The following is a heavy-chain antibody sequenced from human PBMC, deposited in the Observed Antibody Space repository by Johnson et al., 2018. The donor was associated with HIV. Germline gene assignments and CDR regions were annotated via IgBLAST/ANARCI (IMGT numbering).Heavy chain of an antibody. J-gene: IGHJ3*01. CDR3: AKPQLLADDIFNF. CDR1: GFIFRNAW. Sequence: VQLVESGGGVVQPGRSLRLSCTASGFIFRNAWMSWVRQAPGTGLEWVGRINSDGGSTAYADSVKGRFTISRENTKDTLSLQMNSLRAEDTGVYYCAKPQLLADDIFNFWGQGTMVIVSS. CDR2: INSDGGST. D-gene: IGHD6-19*01. V-gene: IGHV3-74*02.